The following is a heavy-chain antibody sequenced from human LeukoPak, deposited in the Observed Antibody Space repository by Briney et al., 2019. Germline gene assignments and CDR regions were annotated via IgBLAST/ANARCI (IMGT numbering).Heavy chain of an antibody. CDR2: LSYDGSDK. D-gene: IGHD6-13*01. V-gene: IGHV3-30*04. CDR3: ARGGSSWDFAFDI. Sequence: GGSLRLSCAASRFIFSSYAMHWVRQAPGKGLEWVAVLSYDGSDKYYADSVKGRFTISRDNSRNTLYLQMNSLRTEDTAMYYCARGGSSWDFAFDIWGQGTMVTVSS. CDR1: RFIFSSYA. J-gene: IGHJ3*02.